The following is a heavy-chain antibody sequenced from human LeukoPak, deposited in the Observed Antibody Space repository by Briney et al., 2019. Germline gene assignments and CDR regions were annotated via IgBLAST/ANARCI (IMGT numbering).Heavy chain of an antibody. CDR3: ARDIYYYDSSAYYYFDY. J-gene: IGHJ4*02. CDR1: GYTFSSFG. CDR2: VSAYNGNT. Sequence: ASVKVSCKASGYTFSSFGISWVRQAPGQGLEWMGWVSAYNGNTKYAQKLQGRVTMTTDTSTSTAYMELRSLRSDDTAIYYCARDIYYYDSSAYYYFDYWGQGTLVTVSS. V-gene: IGHV1-18*01. D-gene: IGHD3-22*01.